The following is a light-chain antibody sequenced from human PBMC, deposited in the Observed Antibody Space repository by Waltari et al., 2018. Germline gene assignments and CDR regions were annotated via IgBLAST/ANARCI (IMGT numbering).Light chain of an antibody. J-gene: IGLJ3*02. Sequence: QSVLTQPPSVSGAPRQRVTISCSGGRTTIENTAVSCYQQVPGTAPKLLIYHDDLLPSGVSDRFSASKSGTSASLAISGLQSEDEADYYCAAWDDSLNGRVFGGGTKLTVL. CDR2: HDD. CDR3: AAWDDSLNGRV. CDR1: RTTIENTA. V-gene: IGLV1-36*01.